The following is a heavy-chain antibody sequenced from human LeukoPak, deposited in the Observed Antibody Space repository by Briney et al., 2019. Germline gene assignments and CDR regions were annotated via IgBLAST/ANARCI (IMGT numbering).Heavy chain of an antibody. J-gene: IGHJ6*02. CDR1: GFTFSDYY. CDR3: ARGYVDTAIGYYYGMDV. D-gene: IGHD5-18*01. Sequence: GGSLRLSCAASGFTFSDYYMSWIRQAPWKGLEWVSYISSSGSPIYYADSVKGRFTISRDNAKNSLYLQMNSLRAEDTAVYYCARGYVDTAIGYYYGMDVWGQGTTVTVSS. V-gene: IGHV3-11*01. CDR2: ISSSGSPI.